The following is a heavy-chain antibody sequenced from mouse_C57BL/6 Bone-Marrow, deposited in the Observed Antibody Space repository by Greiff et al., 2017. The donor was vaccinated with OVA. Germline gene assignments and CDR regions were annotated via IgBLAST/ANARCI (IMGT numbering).Heavy chain of an antibody. D-gene: IGHD1-1*01. CDR2: IDPANDNT. V-gene: IGHV14-3*01. Sequence: VQLKQSVAELVRPGASVKLSCTASGFTIKNTYMHWVKQRPEQGLEWIGRIDPANDNTNYAPKFQGKATMTADTSSNTAYLQLSSLSSEDTAVDCCARGYFGSSFYAMDYWGQGTSVTVSS. CDR1: GFTIKNTY. CDR3: ARGYFGSSFYAMDY. J-gene: IGHJ4*01.